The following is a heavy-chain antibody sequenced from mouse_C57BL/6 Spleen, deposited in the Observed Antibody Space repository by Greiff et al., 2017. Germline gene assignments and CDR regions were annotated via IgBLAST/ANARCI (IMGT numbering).Heavy chain of an antibody. Sequence: EVKLMESGGGLVKPGGSLKLSCAASGFTFSDYGMHWVRQAPEKGLERVAYISSGSSTIYYADTVKGRFTISRDNAKNTLFLQMTRLRSEDTAMYYCARIDYGNPYYYAMDYWGQGTSVTVSS. CDR3: ARIDYGNPYYYAMDY. CDR2: ISSGSSTI. D-gene: IGHD2-1*01. V-gene: IGHV5-17*01. CDR1: GFTFSDYG. J-gene: IGHJ4*01.